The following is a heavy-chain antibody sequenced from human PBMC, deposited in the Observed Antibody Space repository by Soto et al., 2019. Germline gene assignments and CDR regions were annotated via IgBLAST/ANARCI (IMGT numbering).Heavy chain of an antibody. V-gene: IGHV6-1*01. Sequence: SQTLSLTCAISGDSVSSNSAAWNWIRQSPSRGLEWLGRTYYRSKWYNDYAVSVKSRITINPDTSKNQFSLQLNSVTPEDTAVYYCARGRYCSGGSCLTYYYYYMDVWGKGTTVTVSS. CDR2: TYYRSKWYN. J-gene: IGHJ6*03. CDR1: GDSVSSNSAA. D-gene: IGHD2-15*01. CDR3: ARGRYCSGGSCLTYYYYYMDV.